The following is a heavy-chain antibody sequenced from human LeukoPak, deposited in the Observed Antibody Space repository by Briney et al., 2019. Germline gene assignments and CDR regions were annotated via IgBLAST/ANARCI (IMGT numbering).Heavy chain of an antibody. CDR3: AGGDNYARFDY. Sequence: GGSLRLSCAASGFTFSSYAMHWVRQAPGKGLEWVAVISYDGSNKYYADSVKGRFTISRDNSKNTLYLQMNSLRAEDTAVYYCAGGDNYARFDYWGQGTLVTVSS. CDR2: ISYDGSNK. J-gene: IGHJ4*02. V-gene: IGHV3-30*04. CDR1: GFTFSSYA. D-gene: IGHD2-2*01.